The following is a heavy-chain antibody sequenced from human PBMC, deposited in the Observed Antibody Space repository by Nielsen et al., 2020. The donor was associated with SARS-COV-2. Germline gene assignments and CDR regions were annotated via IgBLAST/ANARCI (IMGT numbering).Heavy chain of an antibody. J-gene: IGHJ4*02. CDR2: IWYDGSNK. CDR1: GFTFSSYG. V-gene: IGHV3-33*01. D-gene: IGHD5-18*01. Sequence: SLKISCAASGFTFSSYGMHWVRQAPGKGLEWVAVIWYDGSNKYYADSVKGRFTISRDNSKNTLYLQMNSLRAEDTAVYYCARDITGYSYGYGPDYWGQGTLVTVSS. CDR3: ARDITGYSYGYGPDY.